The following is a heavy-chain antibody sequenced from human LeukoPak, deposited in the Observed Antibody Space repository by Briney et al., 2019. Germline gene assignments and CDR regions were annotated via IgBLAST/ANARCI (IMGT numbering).Heavy chain of an antibody. CDR3: ARHPNGDYYFDY. CDR1: GGSISSYY. V-gene: IGHV4-59*08. CDR2: IYYSGST. D-gene: IGHD4-17*01. Sequence: SETLSLTCTVSGGSISSYYWSWIRQPPGKGLEWIGYIYYSGSTNYNPSLKSRVTISVDTFKNQFSLKLSSVTAADTAVYYCARHPNGDYYFDYWGQGTLVTVSS. J-gene: IGHJ4*02.